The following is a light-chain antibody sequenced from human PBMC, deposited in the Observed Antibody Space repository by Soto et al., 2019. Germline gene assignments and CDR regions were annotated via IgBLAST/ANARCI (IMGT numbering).Light chain of an antibody. Sequence: DIQMTQSPSSLSASVGDRVTITCRASQSISSFLNWYQQKPGKAPKLLIYAASSLQSGVPSRFSGSGSWTDFTLTISSLQPEDFATYYCQQSYNTLWTFCQGTKVEIK. J-gene: IGKJ1*01. CDR3: QQSYNTLWT. CDR1: QSISSF. V-gene: IGKV1-39*01. CDR2: AAS.